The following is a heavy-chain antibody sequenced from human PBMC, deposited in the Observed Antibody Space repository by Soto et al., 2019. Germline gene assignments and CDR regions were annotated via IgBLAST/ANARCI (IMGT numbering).Heavy chain of an antibody. CDR3: ANLLESYYYMDV. Sequence: EVQLLESGGGLVQPGGSLRLSCAASGFTFSSYAMSWVRQAPGKGLEWVSAISGSGGSTYYADSVKGRFTISRDNAKNTLYLQMNSLRAEDTAVYYCANLLESYYYMDVWCKGTTVTVSS. D-gene: IGHD2-21*01. V-gene: IGHV3-23*01. CDR1: GFTFSSYA. J-gene: IGHJ6*03. CDR2: ISGSGGST.